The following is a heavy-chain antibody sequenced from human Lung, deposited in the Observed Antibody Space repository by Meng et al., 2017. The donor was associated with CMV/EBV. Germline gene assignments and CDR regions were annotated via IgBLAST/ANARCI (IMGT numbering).Heavy chain of an antibody. Sequence: AGSLRLXCTVSGGSVRSSFYYWSWIRQSPGKGLEWIGYIYYSGSTDYNISLKSRVTMSLDTSKKKISLKLSSVTAADTAVYYCVRSRTGDYAMDVWGQGSXVTVSS. V-gene: IGHV4-61*01. CDR2: IYYSGST. D-gene: IGHD4-17*01. CDR3: VRSRTGDYAMDV. J-gene: IGHJ6*02. CDR1: GGSVRSSFYY.